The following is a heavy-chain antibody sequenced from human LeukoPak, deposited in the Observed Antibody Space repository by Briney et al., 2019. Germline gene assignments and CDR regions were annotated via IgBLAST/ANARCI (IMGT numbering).Heavy chain of an antibody. J-gene: IGHJ4*02. D-gene: IGHD6-13*01. CDR2: ISSSSNYI. Sequence: GGSLRLSCAASGFTFSSYSMNWVRQAPGKGLEWIACISSSSNYIYYADSVKGRFTISRDNAKNSVFLQMNSLRAEDTAVYYCAKDYSASSSWYADYWGQGSLVIVSS. V-gene: IGHV3-21*01. CDR1: GFTFSSYS. CDR3: AKDYSASSSWYADY.